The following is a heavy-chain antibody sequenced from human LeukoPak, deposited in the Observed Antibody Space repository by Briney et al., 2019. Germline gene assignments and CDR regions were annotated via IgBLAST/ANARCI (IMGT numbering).Heavy chain of an antibody. CDR2: TNHSGST. V-gene: IGHV4-34*01. J-gene: IGHJ5*02. CDR3: ARGIQYRRRSGLNWFDP. D-gene: IGHD3-3*01. CDR1: GGSFSGYY. Sequence: PSETLSLTCAVYGGSFSGYYWSWIRQPPGKGLEWIGETNHSGSTNYNPSLKSRVTISVDTSKNQFSLKLSSVTAADTAVYYCARGIQYRRRSGLNWFDPWGQGTLVTVSS.